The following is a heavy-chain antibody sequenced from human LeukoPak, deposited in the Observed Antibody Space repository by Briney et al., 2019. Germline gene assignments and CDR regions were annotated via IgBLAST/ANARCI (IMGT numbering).Heavy chain of an antibody. CDR2: IYSGGST. Sequence: GGSLRLSCAASGFTVSSNYMSWVRQAPGKGLGWVSVIYSGGSTYYADSVEGRFTISRDNSKNTLYLQMNSLRAEDTAVYYCARAAEDTAMVYGSFTYYMDVWGKGTTVTVSS. V-gene: IGHV3-53*01. CDR1: GFTVSSNY. J-gene: IGHJ6*03. D-gene: IGHD5-18*01. CDR3: ARAAEDTAMVYGSFTYYMDV.